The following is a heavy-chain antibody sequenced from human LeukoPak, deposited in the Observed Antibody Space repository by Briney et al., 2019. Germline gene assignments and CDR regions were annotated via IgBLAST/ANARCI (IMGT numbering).Heavy chain of an antibody. CDR1: GGSVSSGSYY. CDR3: AREGATNPLDY. V-gene: IGHV4-31*03. CDR2: IYYSGST. Sequence: SETLSLTCTVSGGSVSSGSYYWSWIRQHPGKGLEWIGYIYYSGSTYYNPSLKSRVTISVDTSKNQFSLKLSSVTAADTAVYYCAREGATNPLDYWGQGTLVTVSS. D-gene: IGHD1-26*01. J-gene: IGHJ4*02.